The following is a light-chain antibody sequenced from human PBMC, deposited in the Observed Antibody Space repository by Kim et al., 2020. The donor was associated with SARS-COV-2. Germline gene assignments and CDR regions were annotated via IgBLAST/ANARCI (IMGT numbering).Light chain of an antibody. J-gene: IGKJ1*01. CDR2: GVS. V-gene: IGKV3-15*01. CDR3: HQHSNWPWT. Sequence: SPGEGAALPCRASQSVTNQLAWYQQKPGQAPRLLIYGVSTRATGIPARFSGSGSGTEFTLTITSLQSEDFAVYYCHQHSNWPWTFGQGTKVDIK. CDR1: QSVTNQ.